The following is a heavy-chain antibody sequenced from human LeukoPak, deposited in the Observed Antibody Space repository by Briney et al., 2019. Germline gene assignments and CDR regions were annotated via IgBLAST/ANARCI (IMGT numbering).Heavy chain of an antibody. CDR1: GFTFSAYS. CDR2: ISSTGSTI. J-gene: IGHJ4*02. V-gene: IGHV3-48*01. Sequence: GGSLRLSCAASGFTFSAYSLRWVRQAPGKGLEWLSYISSTGSTIYYSGSVKGRFTISRDNAKNSLYLQMNSLRAEDTAVYYCVGSKAPFFYFDYWGQGILVTVSS. CDR3: VGSKAPFFYFDY. D-gene: IGHD2/OR15-2a*01.